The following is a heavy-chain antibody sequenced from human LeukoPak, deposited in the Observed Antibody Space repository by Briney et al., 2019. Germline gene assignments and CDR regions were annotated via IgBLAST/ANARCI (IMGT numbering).Heavy chain of an antibody. V-gene: IGHV3-23*01. CDR1: GFTFSSYA. D-gene: IGHD5-18*01. Sequence: GGSLRLSCAASGFTFSSYAMSWVRQAPGKGLEWVSAISGSGGSTYYADSVKGRFTISRDNSKNTLYLQMNSLRAEDTAVYYCAKDRDQLWLLGYFDYWGQGTLVTVSS. CDR2: ISGSGGST. J-gene: IGHJ4*02. CDR3: AKDRDQLWLLGYFDY.